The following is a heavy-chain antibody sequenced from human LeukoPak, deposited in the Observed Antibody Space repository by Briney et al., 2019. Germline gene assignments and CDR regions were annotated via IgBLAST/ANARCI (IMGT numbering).Heavy chain of an antibody. CDR3: ARGGGRYGSSFDY. CDR2: ISSGSYI. Sequence: GGSLRLSCAAFGFTLSSYSMNWVRQAPGKGLEWVSSISSGSYIDYANSVKGRFTISRDNSKNTLYLQMGSLRAEDMAVYYCARGGGRYGSSFDYWGQGTLVTVSS. D-gene: IGHD3-16*01. CDR1: GFTLSSYS. J-gene: IGHJ4*02. V-gene: IGHV3-21*01.